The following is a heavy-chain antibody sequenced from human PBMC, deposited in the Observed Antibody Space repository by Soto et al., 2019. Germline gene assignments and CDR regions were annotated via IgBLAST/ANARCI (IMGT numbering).Heavy chain of an antibody. D-gene: IGHD6-13*01. CDR3: VRLHAGAGDNGHCFDY. Sequence: PGESLKISCKGFGYSFTTYWIAWVRQMPGKGLEWMGIIYPGDSRTRYSPSFQGHVTISADKSISTAYLQWSSLKASDTAVYYCVRLHAGAGDNGHCFDYWGQGTLVTVSS. V-gene: IGHV5-51*01. CDR2: IYPGDSRT. J-gene: IGHJ4*02. CDR1: GYSFTTYW.